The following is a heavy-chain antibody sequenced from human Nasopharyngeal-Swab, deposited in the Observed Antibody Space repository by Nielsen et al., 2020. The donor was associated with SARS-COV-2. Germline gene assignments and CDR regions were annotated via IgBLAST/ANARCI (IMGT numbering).Heavy chain of an antibody. V-gene: IGHV7-4-1*02. CDR2: INTNTGNP. D-gene: IGHD2-15*01. CDR3: ASLVVAATHSKYYYYGMDV. Sequence: ASVKVSCKASGYTFTSYGIGWVRQAPGQGLEWMGWINTNTGNPTYAQGFTGRFVFSLDTSVSTAYLQISSLKAEDTAVYYCASLVVAATHSKYYYYGMDVWGQGTTVTVSS. CDR1: GYTFTSYG. J-gene: IGHJ6*02.